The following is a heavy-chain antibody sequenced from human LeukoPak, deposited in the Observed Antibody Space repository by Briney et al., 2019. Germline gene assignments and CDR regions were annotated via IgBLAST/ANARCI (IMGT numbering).Heavy chain of an antibody. CDR1: GYTFTSYG. CDR2: ISAYNGNT. CDR3: ARASPDYDFWSGYSASKYNWFDP. D-gene: IGHD3-3*01. V-gene: IGHV1-18*01. J-gene: IGHJ5*02. Sequence: ASVKVSCSTSGYTFTSYGISWVRQAPGQGLVWMGWISAYNGNTNYAQKLQGRVTMTTDTSTSTAYMELRSLRSDDTAVYYCARASPDYDFWSGYSASKYNWFDPWGQGTLVTVSS.